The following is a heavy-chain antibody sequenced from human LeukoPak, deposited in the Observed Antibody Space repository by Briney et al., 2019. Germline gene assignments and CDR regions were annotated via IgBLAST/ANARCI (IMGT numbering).Heavy chain of an antibody. CDR1: GGSISSYY. D-gene: IGHD5-12*01. CDR2: IYYSGST. Sequence: SETLSLTCTVSGGSISSYYWSWTRQPPGKGLEWIGYIYYSGSTNYNPSLKSRVTISVDTSKNQFSLKLSSVTAADTAVYYCARVVADYFDYWGQGTLVTVSS. V-gene: IGHV4-59*01. J-gene: IGHJ4*02. CDR3: ARVVADYFDY.